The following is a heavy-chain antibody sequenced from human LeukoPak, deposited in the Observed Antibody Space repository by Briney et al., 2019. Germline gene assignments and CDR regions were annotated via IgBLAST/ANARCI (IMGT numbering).Heavy chain of an antibody. D-gene: IGHD6-19*01. CDR2: ISGSGGST. CDR3: AKDDSSGCSFDY. Sequence: GGSLRLSCAASGFTFSSYAMSWVRQAPGKGLEWVSAISGSGGSTYYADSVKGRFTISRDNSKNTLYLQMSSLRAEDTAVYYCAKDDSSGCSFDYWGQGTLVTVSS. J-gene: IGHJ4*02. CDR1: GFTFSSYA. V-gene: IGHV3-23*01.